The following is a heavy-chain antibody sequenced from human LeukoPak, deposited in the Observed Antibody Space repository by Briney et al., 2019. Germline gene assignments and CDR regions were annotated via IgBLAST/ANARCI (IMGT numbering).Heavy chain of an antibody. CDR3: ARARRIRIAVAGTLKFDY. CDR2: INPNSGGT. Sequence: ASVKVSCKASGYTFTGYYMHWVRQAPGQGLEWMGWINPNSGGTNYAQKFQGRVTMTRDTSISTAYMELSRLRSDDTAVYYCARARRIRIAVAGTLKFDYWGQGTLVTVSS. J-gene: IGHJ4*02. D-gene: IGHD6-19*01. CDR1: GYTFTGYY. V-gene: IGHV1-2*02.